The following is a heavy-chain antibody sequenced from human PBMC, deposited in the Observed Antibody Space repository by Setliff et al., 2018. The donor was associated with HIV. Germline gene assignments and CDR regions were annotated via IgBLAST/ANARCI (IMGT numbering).Heavy chain of an antibody. Sequence: SETLSLTCAMSGDSLNSDAFSWSWIRLPPGEGLEWIGYMKEGGRTYYNPSLRSRVTITSDKSKNQLSLTRNSVTAADTAVYYCARQRAGEIEELPGALPLRGVFDLWGQGTMVTVSS. J-gene: IGHJ3*01. CDR1: GDSLNSDAFS. CDR2: MKEGGRT. V-gene: IGHV4-30-2*01. CDR3: ARQRAGEIEELPGALPLRGVFDL. D-gene: IGHD1-7*01.